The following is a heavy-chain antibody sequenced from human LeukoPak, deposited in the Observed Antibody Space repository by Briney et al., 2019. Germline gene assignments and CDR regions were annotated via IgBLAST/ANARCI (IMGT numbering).Heavy chain of an antibody. CDR3: ARVGGAFHGRVQLLWFGESPSYFDY. D-gene: IGHD3-10*01. Sequence: ASVKVSCKASGYTFTSYGISWVRQAPGQGLEWMGWISAYNGNTNYAQKLQGRVSMTTDTSTSTAYMELRSLRSDDTAVYYCARVGGAFHGRVQLLWFGESPSYFDYWGQGTLVTVSS. CDR1: GYTFTSYG. J-gene: IGHJ4*02. CDR2: ISAYNGNT. V-gene: IGHV1-18*01.